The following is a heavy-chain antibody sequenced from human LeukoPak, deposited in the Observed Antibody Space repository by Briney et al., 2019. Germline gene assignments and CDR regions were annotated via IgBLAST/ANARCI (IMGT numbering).Heavy chain of an antibody. V-gene: IGHV4-34*01. D-gene: IGHD6-6*01. J-gene: IGHJ4*02. CDR3: ARVEYSSSADFDY. CDR2: INHSGST. Sequence: SETLSLTCAVYGGSFSGYYWSWIRQPPGKGLEWIGEINHSGSTNYNPSLKSRGTISVDTSKNQFSLKLSSVTAADTAVYYCARVEYSSSADFDYWGQGTLVTVSS. CDR1: GGSFSGYY.